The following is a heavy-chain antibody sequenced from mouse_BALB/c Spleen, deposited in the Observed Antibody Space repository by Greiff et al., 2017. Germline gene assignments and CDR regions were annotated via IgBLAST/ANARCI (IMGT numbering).Heavy chain of an antibody. CDR1: GYTFTSYW. J-gene: IGHJ4*01. V-gene: IGHV1-69*02. CDR3: ARTGNYYGSSYERAMDY. Sequence: VQLQQPGAELVKPGASVKLSCTASGYTFTSYWMHWVKQRPGQGLEWIGEIDPSDSYTNYNQKFKGKATLTVDKSSSTAYLQLSSLTSEDSAVYYCARTGNYYGSSYERAMDYWGQGTSVTVSS. D-gene: IGHD1-1*01. CDR2: IDPSDSYT.